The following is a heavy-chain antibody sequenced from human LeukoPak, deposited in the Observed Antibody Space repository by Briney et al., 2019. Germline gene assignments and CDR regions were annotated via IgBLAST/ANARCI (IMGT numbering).Heavy chain of an antibody. Sequence: GGSLRLSCAASGFSFSTYGMGWVRQAPGKGLEWVSSVTNDGGMEYYADAVKGRFTISRDNSKNILFLEMKSLRADDTAAYYCAKDPYSTSWFRGDSWGQGTLVIVSS. V-gene: IGHV3-23*01. CDR1: GFSFSTYG. CDR3: AKDPYSTSWFRGDS. D-gene: IGHD6-13*01. J-gene: IGHJ4*02. CDR2: VTNDGGME.